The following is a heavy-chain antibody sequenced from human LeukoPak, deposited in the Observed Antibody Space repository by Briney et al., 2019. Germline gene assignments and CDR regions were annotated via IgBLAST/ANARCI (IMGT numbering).Heavy chain of an antibody. CDR2: ISWNSGSI. D-gene: IGHD3-22*01. J-gene: IGHJ4*02. V-gene: IGHV3-9*01. Sequence: GGSLRLSCAASGFTFDDYAMHWVRQAPGKGLEWVSGISWNSGSIGYADSVKGRFTISRDNAKSSLYLQMNSLRAEDTAVYYCARSSSGYYFDYWGQGTLVAVSS. CDR3: ARSSSGYYFDY. CDR1: GFTFDDYA.